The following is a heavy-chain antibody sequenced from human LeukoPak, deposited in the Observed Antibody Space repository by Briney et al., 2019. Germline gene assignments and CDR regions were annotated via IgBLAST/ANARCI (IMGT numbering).Heavy chain of an antibody. D-gene: IGHD2-15*01. CDR3: AREWRSGSWYALYLDY. CDR1: GYTFTGYY. J-gene: IGHJ4*02. CDR2: INPNSGGT. Sequence: ASVKVSCKASGYTFTGYYMHWVRQAPGQGLEWMGWINPNSGGTNYAQKFQGRVTMTRDTSISTAYMELSRLRSDDTAVYYCAREWRSGSWYALYLDYWGQGTLVTVSS. V-gene: IGHV1-2*02.